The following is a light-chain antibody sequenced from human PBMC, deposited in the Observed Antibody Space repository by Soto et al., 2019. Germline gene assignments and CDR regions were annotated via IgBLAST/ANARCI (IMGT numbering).Light chain of an antibody. CDR1: QTVIDNY. J-gene: IGKJ1*01. CDR2: GAS. V-gene: IGKV3-20*01. Sequence: EIVLTQSPGTLSLSPGERATLSCRASQTVIDNYLAWYQHKPGQAPRLLIHGASWRATAIPDRFSGSGSGTDFTLSISRLEPEDFAVYYCQQYGTSPTFGQGTKVEIK. CDR3: QQYGTSPT.